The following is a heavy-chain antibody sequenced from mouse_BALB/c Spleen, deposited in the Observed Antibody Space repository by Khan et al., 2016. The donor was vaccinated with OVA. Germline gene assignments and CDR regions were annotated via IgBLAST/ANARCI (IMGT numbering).Heavy chain of an antibody. Sequence: EVELVESGGGLVKPGGPLKLSCAASGFTFSTYAVSWVRQTPEKRLEWVATINNGGDYTYYPDSVKGRFTISRDNAKNTLYLQMSSLRSEDTAMYYCARHNYGPFAYWGQGTLVTVSA. D-gene: IGHD1-1*01. J-gene: IGHJ3*01. V-gene: IGHV5-9-3*01. CDR2: INNGGDYT. CDR1: GFTFSTYA. CDR3: ARHNYGPFAY.